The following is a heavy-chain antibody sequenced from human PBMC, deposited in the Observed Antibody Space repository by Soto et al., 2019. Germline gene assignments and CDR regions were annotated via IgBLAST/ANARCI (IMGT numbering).Heavy chain of an antibody. CDR2: IKQDGSEQ. Sequence: EVQLVQSGGGLVQPGGSLRLSCAASGFTFSDYWMTWVRQAPGKGLEWVANIKQDGSEQYYVDSVKDRFTISRDNAKNSLSLQMDSLRAEDTAVYYCARGDYGGDSGAYWGQGTLVTVSS. D-gene: IGHD4-17*01. CDR1: GFTFSDYW. V-gene: IGHV3-7*03. CDR3: ARGDYGGDSGAY. J-gene: IGHJ4*02.